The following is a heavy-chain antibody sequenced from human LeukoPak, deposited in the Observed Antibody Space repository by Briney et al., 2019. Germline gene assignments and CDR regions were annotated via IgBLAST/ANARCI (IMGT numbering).Heavy chain of an antibody. CDR3: AHKIEAGDYFDY. D-gene: IGHD3-10*01. J-gene: IGHJ4*02. Sequence: SGPTLVKPTQTLTLTCTFSGFSLSTSGVGVGWIRQPPGKALEWLALIYWDDDKRYSPSLKSTLTITKDTSKNQVVLTMTNMDPVDTATYYCAHKIEAGDYFDYWGQGTLVTVSS. CDR1: GFSLSTSGVG. CDR2: IYWDDDK. V-gene: IGHV2-5*02.